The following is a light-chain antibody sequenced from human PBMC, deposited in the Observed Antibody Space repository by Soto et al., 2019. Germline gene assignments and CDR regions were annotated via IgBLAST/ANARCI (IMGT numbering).Light chain of an antibody. CDR1: QSVSNNY. J-gene: IGKJ2*01. Sequence: EIVVTQSPGTLSLSPGERATLSCRASQSVSNNYLAWYQQKPGQAPRLLIYGASDRAAAFPDRFSGSGSGTDFTLTISRLEPEDFAVYFCQQYGSSPYTFGQGTKLEIK. V-gene: IGKV3-20*01. CDR2: GAS. CDR3: QQYGSSPYT.